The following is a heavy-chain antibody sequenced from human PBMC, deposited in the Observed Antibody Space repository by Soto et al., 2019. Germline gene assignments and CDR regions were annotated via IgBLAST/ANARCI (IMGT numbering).Heavy chain of an antibody. V-gene: IGHV4-39*01. CDR1: GGSISSSSYY. D-gene: IGHD1-26*01. CDR2: IYYSGST. CDR3: ARRSLAAVNWFDP. Sequence: QLQLQESGPGLVKPSETLSLTCTVSGGSISSSSYYWGWILQPPGKGLEWIGSIYYSGSTYYNPSLKSRVTISVDTSKNQFSLKLSSVTAADTAVYYCARRSLAAVNWFDPWGQGTLVTVSS. J-gene: IGHJ5*02.